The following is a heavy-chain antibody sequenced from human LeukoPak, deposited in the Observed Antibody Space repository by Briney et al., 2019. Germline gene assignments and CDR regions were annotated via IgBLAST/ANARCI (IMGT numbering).Heavy chain of an antibody. V-gene: IGHV3-23*01. CDR1: GLTFRNYA. D-gene: IGHD2-15*01. CDR3: AKGSGTSCYSACDY. J-gene: IGHJ4*02. Sequence: GGSLRLSCAASGLTFRNYAMSWVRQAPGKGLEWVSVIYANDGNTYYADAVKGRFTISRDNSKDTLYLQMDSLRAEDTAVYYCAKGSGTSCYSACDYWGKGILVTVS. CDR2: IYANDGNT.